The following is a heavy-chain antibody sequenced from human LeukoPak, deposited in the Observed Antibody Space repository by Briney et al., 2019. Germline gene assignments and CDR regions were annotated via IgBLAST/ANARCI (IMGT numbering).Heavy chain of an antibody. Sequence: GGSLRLSCAASGFIFSSYWMHWVRQAPGKGLVWVSRINTDGSSTIYADSGKGRFTISRDNAKNTLYLQMNSLRVEDAAVDYWARGGEYLGQGRPFYIWGQGTIVTLSS. CDR1: GFIFSSYW. CDR3: ARGGEYLGQGRPFYI. D-gene: IGHD3-16*01. V-gene: IGHV3-74*01. J-gene: IGHJ3*02. CDR2: INTDGSST.